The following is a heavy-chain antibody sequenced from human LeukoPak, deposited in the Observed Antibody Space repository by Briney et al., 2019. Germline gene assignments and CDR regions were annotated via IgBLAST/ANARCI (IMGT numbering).Heavy chain of an antibody. J-gene: IGHJ6*03. V-gene: IGHV4-30-4*08. CDR1: GGSISSGDYH. Sequence: SQTLSLTCTVSGGSISSGDYHWSWIRQPPGKGLEWIGNIYYSGSTYYNPSLKSRVILLVDMSKNQFSLKVSSVTAADTAVYYCARDPLRPDVYYYYMDVWGKGTTVTVSS. CDR3: ARDPLRPDVYYYYMDV. CDR2: IYYSGST.